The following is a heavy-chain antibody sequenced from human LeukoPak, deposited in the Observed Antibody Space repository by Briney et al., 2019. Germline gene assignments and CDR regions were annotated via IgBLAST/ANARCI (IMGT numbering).Heavy chain of an antibody. D-gene: IGHD6-13*01. CDR3: ARVMREVNRIASACMGCGMDV. J-gene: IGHJ6*02. CDR1: GFTFSSYS. V-gene: IGHV4-38-2*01. CDR2: IYHSGSI. Sequence: PGGSLRLSRAASGFTFSSYSMNWVRQAPGEGLEWVGSIYHSGSIYYNPYLKSRVTISVDTSKNQFSLKLSSVTAADTAVYYCARVMREVNRIASACMGCGMDVWGQGTTVTVSS.